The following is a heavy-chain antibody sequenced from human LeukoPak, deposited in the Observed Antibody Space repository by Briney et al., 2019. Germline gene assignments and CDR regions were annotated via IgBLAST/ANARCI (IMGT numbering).Heavy chain of an antibody. J-gene: IGHJ5*02. CDR3: ARGNDYYGSGRQSYFDP. V-gene: IGHV4-59*01. D-gene: IGHD3-10*01. CDR1: GDSITGYY. Sequence: SETLSLTCSVPGDSITGYYWTWIRQSPEKGLEWIGYIQSIGGTNYNPSLKSRVTISVDTSKNQFSLKLTSVTAADTAFYYCARGNDYYGSGRQSYFDPWGQGTLVIVSS. CDR2: IQSIGGT.